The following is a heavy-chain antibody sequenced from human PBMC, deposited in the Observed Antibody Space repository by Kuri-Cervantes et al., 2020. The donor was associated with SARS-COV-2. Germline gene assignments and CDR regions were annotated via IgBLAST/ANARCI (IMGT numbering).Heavy chain of an antibody. V-gene: IGHV3-30*02. Sequence: LSLTCAASGFTFSSYGMHWVRQAPGKGLEWVAFIRYDGSNKYYADSVKGRFTISRDNAKNSLYLQMNSLRAEDTAVYYCARVAGDPYYSDYWGQGTLVTVSS. CDR3: ARVAGDPYYSDY. CDR2: IRYDGSNK. D-gene: IGHD7-27*01. CDR1: GFTFSSYG. J-gene: IGHJ4*02.